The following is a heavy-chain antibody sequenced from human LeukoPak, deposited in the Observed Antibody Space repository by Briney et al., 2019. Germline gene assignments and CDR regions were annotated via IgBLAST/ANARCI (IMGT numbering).Heavy chain of an antibody. Sequence: GGSLRLSCAASGFTVSSNYMSWVRQAPGKGLEWVSVIYSGGSTYYADSVKGRFTISRDNSKNTLYLQMNSLRAEDTAVYYCARDHLLWFGELLGYYYYGIDVCGQGTTVTVSS. CDR3: ARDHLLWFGELLGYYYYGIDV. V-gene: IGHV3-66*02. J-gene: IGHJ6*02. CDR2: IYSGGST. D-gene: IGHD3-10*01. CDR1: GFTVSSNY.